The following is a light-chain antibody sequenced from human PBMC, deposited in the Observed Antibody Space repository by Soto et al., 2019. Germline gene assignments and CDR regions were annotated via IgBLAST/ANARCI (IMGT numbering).Light chain of an antibody. Sequence: QSALTLPASVSGSPGQSITISCTGTSSDVGGYNYVSWYQQHPGKAPKLMIYDVSNRPSGVSNRFSSSKSGNTASLTISGLQAEDEADYYCSSYSSSSTLVFGGGTKVTVL. CDR3: SSYSSSSTLV. J-gene: IGLJ2*01. V-gene: IGLV2-14*01. CDR2: DVS. CDR1: SSDVGGYNY.